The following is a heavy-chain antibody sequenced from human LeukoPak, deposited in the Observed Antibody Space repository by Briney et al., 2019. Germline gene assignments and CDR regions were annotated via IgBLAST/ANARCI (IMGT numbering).Heavy chain of an antibody. CDR3: ARTVTALPVSGAFDV. CDR2: IDWDQTK. CDR1: GFSLSTTGVC. D-gene: IGHD6-6*01. V-gene: IGHV2-70*17. Sequence: SGPTLVNPTQTLTLTCTFSGFSLSTTGVCVSWVRQSPGKALEWLARIDWDQTKLYTTSLKSRLSISKDASRDQVVLTMTNMDSVDAATYYCARTVTALPVSGAFDVWGQGTTVTVSA. J-gene: IGHJ3*01.